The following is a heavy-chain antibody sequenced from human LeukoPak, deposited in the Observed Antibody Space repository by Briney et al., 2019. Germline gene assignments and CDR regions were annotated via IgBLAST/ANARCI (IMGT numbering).Heavy chain of an antibody. D-gene: IGHD3-16*01. Sequence: GGSLRLSCAASGFTFSSYSMNWVRQAPGKGLEWVSYISSSSNTIYYADSVKGRFTISRDNAKNSLYLQMNSLRAEDTAVYFCARGGGLDVWGQGATVTVSS. CDR2: ISSSSNTI. CDR1: GFTFSSYS. CDR3: ARGGGLDV. V-gene: IGHV3-48*01. J-gene: IGHJ6*02.